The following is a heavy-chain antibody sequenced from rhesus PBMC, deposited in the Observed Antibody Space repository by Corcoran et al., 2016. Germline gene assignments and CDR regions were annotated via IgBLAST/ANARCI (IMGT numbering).Heavy chain of an antibody. CDR1: GGSLSRNY. V-gene: IGHV4-173*01. J-gene: IGHJ4*01. Sequence: QLQLQESGPGRGKPSETLSLTCAVSGGSLSRNYWSGIRQPPGKGLEGIGRISGRGGSTDYNPSLKSRVTMSTDTSKNQFSLKLTSVTAADTAVYYCARDLAAAGSEDFDYWGQGVLVTVSS. D-gene: IGHD6-25*01. CDR2: ISGRGGST. CDR3: ARDLAAAGSEDFDY.